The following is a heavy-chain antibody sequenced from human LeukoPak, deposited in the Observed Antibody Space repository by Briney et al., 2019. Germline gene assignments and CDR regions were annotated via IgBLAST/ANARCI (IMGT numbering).Heavy chain of an antibody. J-gene: IGHJ4*02. CDR2: ISYDGSNK. CDR3: ARDLRSGYDFVDY. CDR1: GFTFSNYG. V-gene: IGHV3-30*03. Sequence: PGRSLRLSCAAPGFTFSNYGMHWVRQAPGKGLEWVAVISYDGSNKFYADPVKGRFTISRDNSKNTLYLQMNSLRTEDTAVYYCARDLRSGYDFVDYWGQGTLVTVSS. D-gene: IGHD5-12*01.